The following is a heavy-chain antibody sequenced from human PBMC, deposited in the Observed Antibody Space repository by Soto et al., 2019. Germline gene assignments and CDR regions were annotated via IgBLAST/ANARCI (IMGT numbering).Heavy chain of an antibody. V-gene: IGHV3-23*01. J-gene: IGHJ2*01. D-gene: IGHD2-15*01. Sequence: GGSLRLSCVASGFTFSDYAMTWVRQAPGKGLEWVATISATGGNIEYTDSLKGRFTISRDNSKNTLYLQLNGPKASDTAIYYCATFPMTPDWSLDLWGRGTVVTVSS. CDR2: ISATGGNI. CDR3: ATFPMTPDWSLDL. CDR1: GFTFSDYA.